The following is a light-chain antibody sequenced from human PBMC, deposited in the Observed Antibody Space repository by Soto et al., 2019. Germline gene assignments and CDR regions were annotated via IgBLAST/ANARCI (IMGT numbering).Light chain of an antibody. J-gene: IGKJ1*01. CDR1: QSIRNS. Sequence: DIQMTQSPSSLSASVGDRVTITCRASQSIRNSVNWYQHKPGKAPKVLIYSASSLQGGVPSRFSGSGSGTDFTLTINSLQPEDFAAYFCQQSYSSPWTFGQGTKVDIK. CDR3: QQSYSSPWT. CDR2: SAS. V-gene: IGKV1-39*01.